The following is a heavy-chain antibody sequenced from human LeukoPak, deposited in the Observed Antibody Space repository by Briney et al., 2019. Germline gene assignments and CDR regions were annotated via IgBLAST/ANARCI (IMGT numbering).Heavy chain of an antibody. Sequence: SETLSLTCVVYGGSFSGYYWSWIRQPPGKGLEWIGEINHSGSTNYNPSLKSRVTISVDTSKNQFSLTLRSLTAANTAVYYCARGHLYGGVSYWFDPWGQGTLVTVSS. CDR2: INHSGST. J-gene: IGHJ5*02. CDR3: ARGHLYGGVSYWFDP. CDR1: GGSFSGYY. V-gene: IGHV4-34*01. D-gene: IGHD4-23*01.